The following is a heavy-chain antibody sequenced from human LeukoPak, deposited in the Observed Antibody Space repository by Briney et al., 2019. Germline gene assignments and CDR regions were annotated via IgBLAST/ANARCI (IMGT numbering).Heavy chain of an antibody. CDR3: TTDLYYDSSGYYY. J-gene: IGHJ4*02. Sequence: GGSLRFSCAASGFTFSNAWMSWVRQAPGKGLEWVGRIKSKTDGGTTDYAAPVKGRFTISRDDSKNTLYLQMNSLKTEDTAVYYCTTDLYYDSSGYYYWGQGTLVTVSS. CDR2: IKSKTDGGTT. V-gene: IGHV3-15*01. D-gene: IGHD3-22*01. CDR1: GFTFSNAW.